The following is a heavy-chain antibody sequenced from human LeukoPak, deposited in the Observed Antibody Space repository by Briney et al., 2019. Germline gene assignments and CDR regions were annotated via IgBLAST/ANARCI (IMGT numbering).Heavy chain of an antibody. J-gene: IGHJ5*02. CDR2: TYYSGNT. CDR1: GGSVSRSSYY. V-gene: IGHV4-39*07. CDR3: ARDIIVVVTATRYNWFDP. D-gene: IGHD2-21*02. Sequence: SETLSLTCTVSGGSVSRSSYYWGWIRQPPGKGPEGMGSTYYSGNTYYNPSLKSRVTISMDTSKNQFSLNLSSVTAADTAVYYCARDIIVVVTATRYNWFDPWGQGTLVTVSS.